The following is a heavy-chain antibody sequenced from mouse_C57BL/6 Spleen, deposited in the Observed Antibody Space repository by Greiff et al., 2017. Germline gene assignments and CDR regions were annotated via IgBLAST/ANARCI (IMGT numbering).Heavy chain of an antibody. CDR3: ARERGICYGAWFAY. D-gene: IGHD2-13*01. V-gene: IGHV1-15*01. Sequence: VQLQQSGAELVRPGASVTLSCKASGYTFTDYEMHWVKQTPVHGLEWIGAIDPGTGGTAYNEKFKGKATLTADTSSSTAYMELRSLTSEDSAVYYCARERGICYGAWFAYWGQGTLVTVSA. CDR1: GYTFTDYE. J-gene: IGHJ3*01. CDR2: IDPGTGGT.